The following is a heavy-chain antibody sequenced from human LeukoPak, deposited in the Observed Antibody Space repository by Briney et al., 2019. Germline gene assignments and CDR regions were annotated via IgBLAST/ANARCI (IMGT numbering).Heavy chain of an antibody. CDR2: IYYSGST. CDR3: ARGQSEHIMVRGVMANYMDV. CDR1: GGSISSYY. D-gene: IGHD3-10*01. J-gene: IGHJ6*03. V-gene: IGHV4-59*01. Sequence: PSETLSLTCTVSGGSISSYYWSWIRQPPGKGLEWIGYIYYSGSTNYNPSLKSRVTISVDTSKNQFSLKLSSVTAADTAVYYCARGQSEHIMVRGVMANYMDVWGKGTTVTVSS.